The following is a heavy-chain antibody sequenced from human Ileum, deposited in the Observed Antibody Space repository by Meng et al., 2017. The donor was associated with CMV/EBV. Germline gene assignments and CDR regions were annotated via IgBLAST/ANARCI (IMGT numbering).Heavy chain of an antibody. Sequence: YGISWVRQAPGQGLGWMGGIIPVYGTANYAQKFQGRITITTDEFTSTAYMDLSSLRSEDTAVYYCARDRVTGGDCSSTSCHNWFDPWGQGSLVTVSS. D-gene: IGHD2-2*01. CDR1: YG. J-gene: IGHJ5*02. V-gene: IGHV1-69*05. CDR2: IIPVYGTA. CDR3: ARDRVTGGDCSSTSCHNWFDP.